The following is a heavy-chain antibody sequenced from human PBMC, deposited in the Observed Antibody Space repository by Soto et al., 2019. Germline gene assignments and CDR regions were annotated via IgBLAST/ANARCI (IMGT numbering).Heavy chain of an antibody. CDR3: ARLVVLSSTPHWFDP. J-gene: IGHJ5*02. CDR2: IYYSGST. D-gene: IGHD2-15*01. Sequence: SETLSLTCTVSGGSISSYYWSWIRQPPGKGLEWIGYIYYSGSTNYNPSLKSRVTIPVDTSKNQFSLKLSSVTAADTAVYYRARLVVLSSTPHWFDPWGQGTLVTVSS. CDR1: GGSISSYY. V-gene: IGHV4-59*01.